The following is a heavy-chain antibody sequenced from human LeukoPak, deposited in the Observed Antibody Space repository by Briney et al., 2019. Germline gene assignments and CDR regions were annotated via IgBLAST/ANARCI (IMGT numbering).Heavy chain of an antibody. CDR1: GFTFSSYA. CDR3: ASLSFFDY. Sequence: HAGGSLRLSCAASGFTFSSYAMSWVRQAPGKGLEWVSAISGSGGSTYYAGSVKGRFTISRDNSKNTLYLQMNSLRAEDTAVYYCASLSFFDYWGQGTLVTVSS. J-gene: IGHJ4*02. CDR2: ISGSGGST. V-gene: IGHV3-23*01.